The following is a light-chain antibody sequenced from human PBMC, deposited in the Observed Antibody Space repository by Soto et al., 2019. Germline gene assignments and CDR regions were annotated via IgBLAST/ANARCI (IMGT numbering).Light chain of an antibody. CDR3: QEYNAWPPGT. CDR2: DAS. V-gene: IGKV3D-15*01. J-gene: IGKJ1*01. CDR1: QSVKNH. Sequence: EIVMTQSPATLSVSSGEGITLSCRASQSVKNHLAWYQHKPGKSPRLLIYDASTRATGVPARFSAGGSGTEFTLVISSLQSEDAAVYYCQEYNAWPPGTFGQGTKVEIK.